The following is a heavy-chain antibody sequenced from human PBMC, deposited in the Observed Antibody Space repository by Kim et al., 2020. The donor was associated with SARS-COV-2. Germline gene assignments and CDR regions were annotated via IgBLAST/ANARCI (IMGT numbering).Heavy chain of an antibody. D-gene: IGHD3-3*01. CDR1: GYTFTSYG. Sequence: ASVKVSCKASGYTFTSYGISWVRQAPGQGLEWMGWISAYNGNTNYAQKLHGRVTMTTDTSTSTAYMELRSLRSDDTAVYYCARWAYTIFGVVISDYGMDVWGQGTTVTVSS. CDR3: ARWAYTIFGVVISDYGMDV. CDR2: ISAYNGNT. J-gene: IGHJ6*02. V-gene: IGHV1-18*04.